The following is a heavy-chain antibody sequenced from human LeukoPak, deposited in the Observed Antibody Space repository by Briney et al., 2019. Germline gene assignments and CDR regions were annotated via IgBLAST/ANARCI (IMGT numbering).Heavy chain of an antibody. Sequence: PGGSLRLSCAASGFSFSSYWMHWVRQAPGKGLVWVSRINSDGSSTSYADSVKGRFTISRDNAKNTLYLQMNSLRAEDTAVYYCARVVRPYGAEYFQHWGQGTLVTVSS. J-gene: IGHJ1*01. D-gene: IGHD6-6*01. CDR2: INSDGSST. CDR1: GFSFSSYW. V-gene: IGHV3-74*01. CDR3: ARVVRPYGAEYFQH.